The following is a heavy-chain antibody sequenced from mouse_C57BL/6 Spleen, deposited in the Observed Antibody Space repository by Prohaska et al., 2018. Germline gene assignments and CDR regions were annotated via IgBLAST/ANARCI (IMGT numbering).Heavy chain of an antibody. Sequence: QVQLQQPGAELVKPGASVKLSCKASGYTFTSYWMQWVKQRPGQGLGWIGEIDPSDSYTNYNQKFKGKATLTVDTSSSTAYMQLSSLTSEDSAVYYCARGQIYSHFAYWGQGTLVTVSA. CDR2: IDPSDSYT. CDR1: GYTFTSYW. J-gene: IGHJ3*01. D-gene: IGHD2-1*01. V-gene: IGHV1-50*01. CDR3: ARGQIYSHFAY.